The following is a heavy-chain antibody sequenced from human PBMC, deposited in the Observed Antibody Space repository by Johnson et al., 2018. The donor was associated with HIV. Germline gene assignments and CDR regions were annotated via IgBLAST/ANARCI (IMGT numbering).Heavy chain of an antibody. CDR3: ARGGLGDYVVAFDI. CDR1: GFTFSSYP. V-gene: IGHV3-30-3*01. J-gene: IGHJ3*02. CDR2: ISYDGSNK. D-gene: IGHD4-17*01. Sequence: QVQLVESGGGVVQPGRSLRLSCAASGFTFSSYPMHWVRQAPGKGLEWVAFISYDGSNKYYADSVKGRFTISRDNSKNTLYLQMNSLRAEDTAVYYCARGGLGDYVVAFDIWGQGTMVTVSS.